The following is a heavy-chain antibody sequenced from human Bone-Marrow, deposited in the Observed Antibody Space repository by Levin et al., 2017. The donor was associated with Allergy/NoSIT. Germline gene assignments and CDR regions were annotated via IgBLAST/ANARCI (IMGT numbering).Heavy chain of an antibody. CDR3: TRDGGGLAV. CDR2: INSDGSGT. Sequence: PGGCLRLSCAASGFTFSTFRMHWVRQVPGKGLVWVSLINSDGSGTNYADSVKGRFTISRDNAKNTLSLQMDSLRAEDTAVYYCTRDGGGLAVWGQGATVTVSS. CDR1: GFTFSTFR. V-gene: IGHV3-74*01. J-gene: IGHJ6*02. D-gene: IGHD3-10*01.